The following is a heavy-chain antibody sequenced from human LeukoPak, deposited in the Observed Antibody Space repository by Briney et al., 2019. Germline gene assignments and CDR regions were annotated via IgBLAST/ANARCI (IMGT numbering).Heavy chain of an antibody. CDR3: ARDFMASHNYFDY. V-gene: IGHV3-66*01. Sequence: GGSLRLSCAASGFTISSNYMSWVRQAPGKGLEWVSIIYSGGSTYYADSVKGRFTISRDNAKNSLYLQMNSLRADDTAVYYCARDFMASHNYFDYWGQGTLVTVSS. CDR1: GFTISSNY. D-gene: IGHD3-10*01. CDR2: IYSGGST. J-gene: IGHJ4*02.